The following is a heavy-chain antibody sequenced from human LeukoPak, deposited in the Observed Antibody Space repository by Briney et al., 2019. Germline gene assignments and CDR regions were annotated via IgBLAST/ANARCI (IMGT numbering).Heavy chain of an antibody. CDR3: ARIGPRYYFDY. Sequence: ASVKVSCKASGYTFTSSYMHWVRQAPGQGLEWMGIINPSGGSTSYAQKFQGRVTMTRDMSTSTVYMELSSLRSEDTAVYYCARIGPRYYFDYWGQGTLVTVSS. CDR1: GYTFTSSY. J-gene: IGHJ4*02. CDR2: INPSGGST. V-gene: IGHV1-46*01.